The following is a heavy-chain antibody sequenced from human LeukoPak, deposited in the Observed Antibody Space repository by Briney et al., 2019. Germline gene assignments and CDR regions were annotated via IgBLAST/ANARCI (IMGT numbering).Heavy chain of an antibody. V-gene: IGHV3-30*18. J-gene: IGHJ6*02. CDR2: ISYDGSNK. CDR3: AKVTAARSYYYYGMDV. D-gene: IGHD6-6*01. CDR1: GFTFSSYG. Sequence: PGRSLRLSGAASGFTFSSYGMHWVRQAPGKGLEWVAVISYDGSNKYYADSVRGRFTISRDNSKNTLYLQMNSLRAEDTAVYYCAKVTAARSYYYYGMDVWGQGTTVTVSS.